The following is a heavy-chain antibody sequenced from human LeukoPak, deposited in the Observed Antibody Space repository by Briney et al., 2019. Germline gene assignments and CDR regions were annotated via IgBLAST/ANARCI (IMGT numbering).Heavy chain of an antibody. CDR3: ARDRRYSSGWYGAFDI. J-gene: IGHJ3*02. D-gene: IGHD6-19*01. CDR2: IYTSGSTI. CDR1: GFNFSYYE. V-gene: IGHV3-48*03. Sequence: GGSLRLSCAASGFNFSYYEMNWVRQAPGKGLEWVSYIYTSGSTIYYAGSVKGRFTISRDNAKNSMYLQMNSLRADDTAVYYCARDRRYSSGWYGAFDIWGQGTMVTVSS.